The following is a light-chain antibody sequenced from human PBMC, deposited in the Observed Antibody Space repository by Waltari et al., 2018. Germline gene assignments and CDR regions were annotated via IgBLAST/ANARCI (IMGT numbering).Light chain of an antibody. CDR2: GAS. V-gene: IGKV3-15*01. Sequence: EIVMTQSPATLSVSPGERATLSCRASQTVSIDLVWYQHRPGQAPRLLIYGASSRATGVPDRFSCSGSGTDFTLTISSLQPEDAAIYYCQQYNKWPTFGGGTKVEIK. CDR3: QQYNKWPT. J-gene: IGKJ4*01. CDR1: QTVSID.